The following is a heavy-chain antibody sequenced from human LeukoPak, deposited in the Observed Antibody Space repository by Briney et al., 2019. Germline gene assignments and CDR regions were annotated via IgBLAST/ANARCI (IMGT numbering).Heavy chain of an antibody. CDR2: ISSSSSYI. J-gene: IGHJ4*02. CDR3: ARALGIAVAGTRDY. CDR1: GFTFSSYS. V-gene: IGHV3-21*01. Sequence: PGGSLRLSCAASGFTFSSYSMNWVRQAPGKGLEWVSSISSSSSYIYYADSVKGRFTISRDNAKNSLYLQMNSLRAEDTAVYYCARALGIAVAGTRDYWGQGTLVTVSS. D-gene: IGHD6-19*01.